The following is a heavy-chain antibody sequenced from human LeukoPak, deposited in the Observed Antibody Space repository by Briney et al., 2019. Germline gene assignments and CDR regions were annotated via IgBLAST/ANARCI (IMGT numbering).Heavy chain of an antibody. V-gene: IGHV5-51*01. CDR2: IYPGDSDT. Sequence: GESLKISCKGSGYSFTSYWIGWVRQMPGKGLEWMGIIYPGDSDTRYSPSFQGQVTISADKSISTAYLQWSSLKASDTAMYYCARQEYCSGGSCYTWFDPWGQGTLVIVSS. CDR1: GYSFTSYW. D-gene: IGHD2-15*01. CDR3: ARQEYCSGGSCYTWFDP. J-gene: IGHJ5*02.